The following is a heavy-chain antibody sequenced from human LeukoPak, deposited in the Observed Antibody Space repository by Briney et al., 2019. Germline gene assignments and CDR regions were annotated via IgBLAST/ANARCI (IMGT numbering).Heavy chain of an antibody. Sequence: GASVKVSCKASGYTFTNYYIYWVRQAPGQGLEWMGIINPSGCRTDYAQNFQGRVTVTRDTSTSTDYMELSSLRSEDTAVYFCARTRGYSAYDYFDYWGQGTLVTVSS. CDR3: ARTRGYSAYDYFDY. D-gene: IGHD5-12*01. J-gene: IGHJ4*02. CDR2: INPSGCRT. CDR1: GYTFTNYY. V-gene: IGHV1-46*01.